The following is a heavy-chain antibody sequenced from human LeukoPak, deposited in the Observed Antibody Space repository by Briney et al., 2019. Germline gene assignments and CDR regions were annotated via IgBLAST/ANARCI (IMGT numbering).Heavy chain of an antibody. V-gene: IGHV4-61*02. Sequence: SETLSLTCTVSGGSISSGSYYWSWIRQPAGKGLEWIGRIYTSGSTNYNPPLKSRVTISVDTSKNQFSLKLSSVTAADTAVYYCATVYCSSTSCYTWYFQHWGQGTLVTVSS. CDR1: GGSISSGSYY. D-gene: IGHD2-2*02. CDR3: ATVYCSSTSCYTWYFQH. J-gene: IGHJ1*01. CDR2: IYTSGST.